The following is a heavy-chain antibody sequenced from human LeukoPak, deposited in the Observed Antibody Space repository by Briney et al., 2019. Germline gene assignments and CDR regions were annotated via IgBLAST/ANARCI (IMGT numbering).Heavy chain of an antibody. V-gene: IGHV4-39*01. Sequence: SETLSLTCTVSGGSISSSSYYWDWVRQPPGKGLEWIGTIYYSGGTYYNPSLKSRVTISVDTSKDQFSLNLMSVTAADTAVYSCARLRRSDGYYDSSGDYYPLGYFDLWGQGTLVTVSS. D-gene: IGHD3-22*01. J-gene: IGHJ4*02. CDR3: ARLRRSDGYYDSSGDYYPLGYFDL. CDR1: GGSISSSSYY. CDR2: IYYSGGT.